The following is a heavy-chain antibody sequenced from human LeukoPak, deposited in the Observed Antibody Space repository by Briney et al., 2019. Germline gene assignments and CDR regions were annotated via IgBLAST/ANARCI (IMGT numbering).Heavy chain of an antibody. V-gene: IGHV3-48*03. CDR2: ISSSGGNI. Sequence: PGGSLRLSCAASGFTFSSFVMNWVRQAPGQGLEWVSYISSSGGNIYYADSVKGRFTISRDNAKNSLFLQMNSLRAEDTAIYYCATSGNHYMGYWGQGTLVTVSS. CDR3: ATSGNHYMGY. J-gene: IGHJ4*02. CDR1: GFTFSSFV. D-gene: IGHD1-26*01.